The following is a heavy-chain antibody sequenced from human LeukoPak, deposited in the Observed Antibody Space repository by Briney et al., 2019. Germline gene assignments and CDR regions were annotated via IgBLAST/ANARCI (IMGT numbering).Heavy chain of an antibody. Sequence: GESLKISCKGSGYSFTSYWIGWVRQMPGKGPEWMGIIYPGDSDTRYSPSFQGQVTISADKSISTPYLQWSSLKASDTAMYYCARAYLDYDSSGYYRDFDYWGQGTLVTVSS. D-gene: IGHD3-22*01. CDR3: ARAYLDYDSSGYYRDFDY. CDR1: GYSFTSYW. CDR2: IYPGDSDT. V-gene: IGHV5-51*01. J-gene: IGHJ4*02.